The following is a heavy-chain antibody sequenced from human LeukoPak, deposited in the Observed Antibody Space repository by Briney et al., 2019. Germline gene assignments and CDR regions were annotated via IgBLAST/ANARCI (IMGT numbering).Heavy chain of an antibody. V-gene: IGHV3-53*01. J-gene: IGHJ3*02. Sequence: TYYADSVKGRFTISRDSSKNTLYLQMNSLRAEDTAVYYCARYCSSTSCDSPDAFDIWGQGTKVTVSS. D-gene: IGHD2-2*02. CDR2: T. CDR3: ARYCSSTSCDSPDAFDI.